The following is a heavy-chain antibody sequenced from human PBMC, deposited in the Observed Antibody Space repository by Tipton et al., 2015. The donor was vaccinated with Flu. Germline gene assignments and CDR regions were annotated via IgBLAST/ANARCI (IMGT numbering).Heavy chain of an antibody. D-gene: IGHD1-14*01. CDR2: INQSGNT. V-gene: IGHV4-34*01. CDR1: GGTFSDHY. Sequence: GLVKPSETLSLTCAVYGGTFSDHYWTWIRQRPGEGLEWIGEINQSGNTDSAPSLKSRVTISVDTSTTQVSLILRSVTAADTAMYYCARFPDYYYGLDVWGQGTAVTVSS. CDR3: ARFPDYYYGLDV. J-gene: IGHJ6*02.